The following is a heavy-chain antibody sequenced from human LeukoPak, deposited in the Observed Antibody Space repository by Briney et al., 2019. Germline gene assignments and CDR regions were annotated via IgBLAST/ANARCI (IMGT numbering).Heavy chain of an antibody. D-gene: IGHD6-13*01. CDR1: GYTFTSYY. CDR2: INPNGANT. J-gene: IGHJ4*02. Sequence: ASVKVPCKASGYTFTSYYMHWVRQAPGQGLEWMGIINPNGANTSYAQKFQGRVTMTRDTSTSTVYMELSSLRSEDTAVYYCARVSDSITWYAGRSFDYWGQGTLVTVPS. V-gene: IGHV1-46*01. CDR3: ARVSDSITWYAGRSFDY.